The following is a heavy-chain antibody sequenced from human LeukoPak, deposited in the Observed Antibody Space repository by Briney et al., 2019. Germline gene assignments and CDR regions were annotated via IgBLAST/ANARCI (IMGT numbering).Heavy chain of an antibody. V-gene: IGHV1-2*02. CDR1: GYTFISYY. D-gene: IGHD1-26*01. Sequence: ASVKVSCKASGYTFISYYMHWVRQAPGQGLEWMGCVNPNSGDTNYAQKFQGSVTMTRDTSISTVYMELSRLRSDDTAVYYCARASGSYWWFDSWGQGTLVTVSS. CDR2: VNPNSGDT. CDR3: ARASGSYWWFDS. J-gene: IGHJ5*01.